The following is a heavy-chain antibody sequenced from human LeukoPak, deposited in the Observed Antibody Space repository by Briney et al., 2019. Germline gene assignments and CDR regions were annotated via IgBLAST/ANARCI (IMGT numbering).Heavy chain of an antibody. CDR2: IYYSGST. CDR3: ARLAYCGGDCYLYYFDY. Sequence: SETLSLTCTVSGGSISSGGYYWGWIRQPPGKGLEWIGSIYYSGSTYYNPSLKSRVTISVDTSKNQFSLKLSSVTAADTAVYYCARLAYCGGDCYLYYFDYWGQGTLVTVSS. J-gene: IGHJ4*02. D-gene: IGHD2-21*02. V-gene: IGHV4-39*01. CDR1: GGSISSGGYY.